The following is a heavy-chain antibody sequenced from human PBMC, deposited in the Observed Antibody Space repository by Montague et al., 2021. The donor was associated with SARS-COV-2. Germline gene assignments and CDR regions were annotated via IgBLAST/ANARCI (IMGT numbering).Heavy chain of an antibody. CDR3: VRPLWFGDSDCYFES. Sequence: SLRLSCAASGFTFRSYWMHWVRQVPGRGPVWVSRIKPDGTSTHYAASVKGRFIISRDNARNTLSLQMTNMRADDTAIYYCVRPLWFGDSDCYFESWGQGTLVTVSS. CDR2: IKPDGTST. CDR1: GFTFRSYW. D-gene: IGHD3-10*01. V-gene: IGHV3-74*01. J-gene: IGHJ4*02.